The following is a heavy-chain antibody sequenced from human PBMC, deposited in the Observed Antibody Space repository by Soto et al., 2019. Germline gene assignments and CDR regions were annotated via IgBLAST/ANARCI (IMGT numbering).Heavy chain of an antibody. CDR2: IIPIFGTA. V-gene: IGHV1-69*13. CDR3: ARDRLSAYTAMDNPYYYYYGMDV. J-gene: IGHJ6*02. CDR1: GGTFSSYA. Sequence: SVKVSCKASGGTFSSYAISWVRQAPGQGLEWMGGIIPIFGTANYAQKFQGRVTITADESTSTAYMELSSLRSEDTAVYYCARDRLSAYTAMDNPYYYYYGMDVWGQGTTVTVSS. D-gene: IGHD5-18*01.